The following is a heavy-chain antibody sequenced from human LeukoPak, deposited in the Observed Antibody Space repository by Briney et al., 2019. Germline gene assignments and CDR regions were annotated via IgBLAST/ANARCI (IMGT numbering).Heavy chain of an antibody. CDR1: GFTFSSHW. CDR2: INGDGSNT. D-gene: IGHD2-15*01. CDR3: ASNYYCSGGSCRDSPFDY. J-gene: IGHJ4*02. V-gene: IGHV3-74*03. Sequence: PGGSLRLSCAASGFTFSSHWMHWVRQAPGKGLVWVSRINGDGSNTTYADSVKGRFTISRDNAKNTLYLQMNSLRAEDTAVYYCASNYYCSGGSCRDSPFDYWGQGTLVTVSS.